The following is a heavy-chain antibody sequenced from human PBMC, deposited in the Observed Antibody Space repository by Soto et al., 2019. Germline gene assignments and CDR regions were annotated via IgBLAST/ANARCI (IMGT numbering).Heavy chain of an antibody. D-gene: IGHD6-13*01. J-gene: IGHJ3*01. CDR2: ILYDETNQ. CDR3: AKRRVSASGTLGALDF. V-gene: IGHV3-30*18. CDR1: GFSFSNYA. Sequence: QVQLVESGGGVVQPGRSLRLSCAGSGFSFSNYAMHWVRQAPGKGLEWVALILYDETNQYYADSVKGRFTISRDNSKNTLYRQMNSLRPEDTAVYYCAKRRVSASGTLGALDFWGQGTMVTVSS.